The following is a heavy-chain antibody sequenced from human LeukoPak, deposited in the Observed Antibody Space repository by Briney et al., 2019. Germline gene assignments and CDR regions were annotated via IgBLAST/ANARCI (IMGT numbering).Heavy chain of an antibody. CDR2: INHSGST. Sequence: SETLSLTCAVYGGSFSGYYWSWIRQPPGKGLEWIGEINHSGSTNYNPSLKSRVTISVDTSKNQFSLKPSSVTAADTAVYYCARPPYVKGAFDIWGEGTMVTVSS. V-gene: IGHV4-34*01. CDR3: ARPPYVKGAFDI. D-gene: IGHD3-16*01. J-gene: IGHJ3*02. CDR1: GGSFSGYY.